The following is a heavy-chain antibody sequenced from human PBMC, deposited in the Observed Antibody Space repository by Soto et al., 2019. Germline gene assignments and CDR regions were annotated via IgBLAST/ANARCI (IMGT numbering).Heavy chain of an antibody. V-gene: IGHV3-23*01. D-gene: IGHD4-17*01. Sequence: EVQLLESGGGLVQPGGSLRLSCAASGFTFSSYAMSWVRQAPGKGLEWVSAISGSGGSTYYADSVKGRFTISRDNSKNTLYMQMNSMRAEDTAVYYCAKDYHGAYPLGMNDAFDIWGQGTMVTVSS. J-gene: IGHJ3*02. CDR3: AKDYHGAYPLGMNDAFDI. CDR2: ISGSGGST. CDR1: GFTFSSYA.